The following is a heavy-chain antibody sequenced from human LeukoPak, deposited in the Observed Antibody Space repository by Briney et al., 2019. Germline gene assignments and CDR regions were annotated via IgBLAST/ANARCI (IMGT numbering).Heavy chain of an antibody. Sequence: KPSQTLSVTCVIPGESFSIKSSTGNGIRQSRARGLEWLGRTYYVSKGYSDYAISVKSRISISPNTSRNQFSLPLKSVIPEDTAVYYCARGNWNDLDLEYWGQGTLVTVSS. CDR1: GESFSIKSST. D-gene: IGHD1-1*01. CDR2: TYYVSKGYS. V-gene: IGHV6-1*01. J-gene: IGHJ4*02. CDR3: ARGNWNDLDLEY.